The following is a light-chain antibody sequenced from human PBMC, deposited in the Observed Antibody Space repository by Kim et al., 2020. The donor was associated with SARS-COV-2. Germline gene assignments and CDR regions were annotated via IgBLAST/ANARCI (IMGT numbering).Light chain of an antibody. CDR2: LNSDGSH. V-gene: IGLV4-69*01. J-gene: IGLJ3*02. CDR3: QTWGSGSWL. CDR1: SGHSNYA. Sequence: QLVLTQSPSESASLGASVNLTCTMSSGHSNYAVAWHQQQPEKGPRYLMKLNSDGSHKKGDGIPDRFSGSSSGTERYLTISNLHSGDEADYYCQTWGSGSWLFGGGTQLTV.